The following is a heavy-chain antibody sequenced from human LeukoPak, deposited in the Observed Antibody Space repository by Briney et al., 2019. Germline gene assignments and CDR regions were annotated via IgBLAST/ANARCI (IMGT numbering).Heavy chain of an antibody. CDR3: ARGSSWYYYYYYMDV. J-gene: IGHJ6*03. CDR2: IYTSGNT. D-gene: IGHD6-13*01. V-gene: IGHV4-61*02. Sequence: SQTLSLTCTVSGDSINSSSYYWSWIRQPAGKGLEWIGRIYTSGNTNYNPSLKSRVTISVDTSKNQFSLKLSSVTAADTAVYYCARGSSWYYYYYYMDVWGKGTTVTVSS. CDR1: GDSINSSSYY.